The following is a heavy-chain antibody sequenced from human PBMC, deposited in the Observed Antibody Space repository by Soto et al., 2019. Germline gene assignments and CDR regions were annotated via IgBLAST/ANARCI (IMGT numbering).Heavy chain of an antibody. V-gene: IGHV3-48*01. Sequence: GGSLRLSCAASGFTFSSYSMNWVRQAPGKGLEWVSYISSSSSTIYYADSVKGRFTISRDNAKNSLYLQMNSLRAEDTAVYYCARDPYCSGGSCYPGPWGQGTLVTVSS. CDR3: ARDPYCSGGSCYPGP. CDR2: ISSSSSTI. J-gene: IGHJ5*02. D-gene: IGHD2-15*01. CDR1: GFTFSSYS.